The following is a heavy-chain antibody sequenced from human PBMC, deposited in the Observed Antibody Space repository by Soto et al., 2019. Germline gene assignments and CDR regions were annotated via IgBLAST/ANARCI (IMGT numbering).Heavy chain of an antibody. V-gene: IGHV4-39*01. CDR3: ASIKWELLRFGGGYYYYGMDA. J-gene: IGHJ6*02. Sequence: SETLSLTCTVSGGSISSSSYYWGWIRQPPGKGLEWIGSIYYSGSTYYNPSLKSRVTISVDTSKNQFSLKLSSVTAADTAVYYCASIKWELLRFGGGYYYYGMDAWGQGTTVTVSS. D-gene: IGHD1-26*01. CDR1: GGSISSSSYY. CDR2: IYYSGST.